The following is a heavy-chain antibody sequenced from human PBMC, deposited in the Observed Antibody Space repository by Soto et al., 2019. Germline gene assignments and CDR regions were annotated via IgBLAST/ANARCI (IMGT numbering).Heavy chain of an antibody. J-gene: IGHJ3*02. CDR3: ARLIALAGPYGAFYI. D-gene: IGHD6-13*01. CDR1: GFTFSNFA. V-gene: IGHV3-30*03. Sequence: GGSLRLSCEASGFTFSNFAMHWVRQAPGKGLEWVATISYDGNSKFYADSLKGRFTISRDNSKNTLYLQINSPRDDDTAVYYCARLIALAGPYGAFYIWGQGTMVTVSS. CDR2: ISYDGNSK.